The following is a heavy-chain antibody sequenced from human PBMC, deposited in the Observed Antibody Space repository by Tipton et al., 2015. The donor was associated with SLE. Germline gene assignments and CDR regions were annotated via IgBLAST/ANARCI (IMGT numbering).Heavy chain of an antibody. V-gene: IGHV3-43*02. J-gene: IGHJ4*02. D-gene: IGHD5-24*01. CDR2: ISGDGGST. CDR3: AKDGGGDGYNYGLRGFFDY. CDR1: GFTFSSYG. Sequence: SLRLSCAASGFTFSSYGMHWVRQAPGKGLEWVSLISGDGGSTYYADTVKGRFTISRDNSKNSLFLQMNSLRTEDTALYYCAKDGGGDGYNYGLRGFFDYWGQGTLVTVSS.